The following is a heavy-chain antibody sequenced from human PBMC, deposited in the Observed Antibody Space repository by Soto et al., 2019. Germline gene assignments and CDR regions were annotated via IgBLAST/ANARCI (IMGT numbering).Heavy chain of an antibody. V-gene: IGHV4-34*01. D-gene: IGHD6-19*01. CDR2: IILSGGT. J-gene: IGHJ4*02. CDR3: ARGLSGRNYFDY. CDR1: GGSFSGYY. Sequence: QVQLQQWGAGLLKPSETLSLTCAVYGGSFSGYYWSWIPQPPGKGLEWIGEIILSGGTNYNPSLKIGGTVSVDTYTKQFSLKLSYVTAADTAVYYCARGLSGRNYFDYWGQGTLVTVSS.